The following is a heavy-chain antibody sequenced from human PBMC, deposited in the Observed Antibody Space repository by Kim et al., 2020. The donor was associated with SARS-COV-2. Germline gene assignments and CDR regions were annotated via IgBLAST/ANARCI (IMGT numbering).Heavy chain of an antibody. D-gene: IGHD2-2*01. J-gene: IGHJ4*02. CDR2: ISYSGNS. CDR3: ARGQPLDY. Sequence: SETLSLTCSVSGGSIRSGGKFWTWIRQHPAKGLEWIGYISYSGNSHYSPSLRSRVSISLQTSENQFSLELTSSTAADTAWYYCARGQPLDYWCQGIL. V-gene: IGHV4-31*03. CDR1: GGSIRSGGKF.